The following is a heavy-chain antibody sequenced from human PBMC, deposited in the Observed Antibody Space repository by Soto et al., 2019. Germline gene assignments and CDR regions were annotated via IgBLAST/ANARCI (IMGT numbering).Heavy chain of an antibody. CDR2: IDPTDSET. V-gene: IGHV5-10-1*01. Sequence: GESLKISCNGSGFTFNNYCISWVRQMPGKGLEWMGRIDPTDSETIYTPSFRGHVTISVDKSINTAYLHWSSLRASDTAMYYCARSLLVVAVAEDHYGMDVWGQGTTVTVSS. CDR3: ARSLLVVAVAEDHYGMDV. D-gene: IGHD2-2*01. CDR1: GFTFNNYC. J-gene: IGHJ6*02.